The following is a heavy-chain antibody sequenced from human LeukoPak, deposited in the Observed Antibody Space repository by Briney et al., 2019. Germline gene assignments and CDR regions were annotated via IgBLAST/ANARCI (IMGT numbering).Heavy chain of an antibody. CDR2: IYSGGNT. CDR1: GFTVSSNY. Sequence: HPGGSLRLSCAASGFTVSSNYMSWVRQAPGKGLEWVSVIYSGGNTYYADSVKGRFTISRDNSKNTLYLQMNSLRAEDTAVYYCARSSSWYYWFDPWGQGTLVTVSS. J-gene: IGHJ5*02. D-gene: IGHD6-13*01. CDR3: ARSSSWYYWFDP. V-gene: IGHV3-66*02.